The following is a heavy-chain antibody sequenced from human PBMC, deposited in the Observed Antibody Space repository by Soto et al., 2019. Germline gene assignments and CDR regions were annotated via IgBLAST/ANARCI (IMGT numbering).Heavy chain of an antibody. J-gene: IGHJ5*02. CDR2: LSNRDFRT. CDR3: AKCPSGTSCYGIRFDP. V-gene: IGHV3-23*01. Sequence: EMQLLESGGGLVQPGGSLRLSCTASGFTLSHYAMTWVRQAPGKGLEWVSILSNRDFRTQYAESVKGRFTISRDSSQNTLYLQMNTLRADDTAVYYCAKCPSGTSCYGIRFDPWGQGTLVTVSS. CDR1: GFTLSHYA. D-gene: IGHD2-2*01.